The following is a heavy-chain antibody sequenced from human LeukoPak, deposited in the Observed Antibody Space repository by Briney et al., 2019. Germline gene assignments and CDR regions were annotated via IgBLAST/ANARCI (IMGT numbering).Heavy chain of an antibody. J-gene: IGHJ2*01. V-gene: IGHV4-34*01. CDR3: ARGGRQPQGPIAAAYAFGYFDL. CDR2: GSESGGT. D-gene: IGHD6-13*01. Sequence: SETLSLTCAVYGGSLNGHYWSWIRQPPGKGLEWIGEGSESGGTKFNPSLKSRVTISADTSKNQFSLKLNSVTAADTAVYYCARGGRQPQGPIAAAYAFGYFDLWGRGTLVTVSS. CDR1: GGSLNGHY.